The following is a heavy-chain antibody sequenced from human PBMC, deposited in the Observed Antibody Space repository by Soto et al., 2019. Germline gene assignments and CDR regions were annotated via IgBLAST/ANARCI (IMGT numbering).Heavy chain of an antibody. CDR3: AKDSHMTTVTDDAFDI. Sequence: QVQLVESGGGVVQPGRSLRLSCAASGFTFRSYGMHWVRQAPGKGLEWVAVISYDGTEKYYADSVKGRFTISRDNSKNTLYLQMNNLRAEDTAVYYCAKDSHMTTVTDDAFDIRGQGTMVTVSS. CDR1: GFTFRSYG. D-gene: IGHD4-17*01. CDR2: ISYDGTEK. V-gene: IGHV3-30*18. J-gene: IGHJ3*02.